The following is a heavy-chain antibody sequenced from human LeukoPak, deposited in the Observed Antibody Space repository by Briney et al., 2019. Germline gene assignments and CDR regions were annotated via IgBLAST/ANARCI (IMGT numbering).Heavy chain of an antibody. CDR1: GFTFDDYA. CDR3: AKESYGGNSEYAFDI. V-gene: IGHV3-9*01. Sequence: PGGSLRLPCAASGFTFDDYAMHWVRQAPGKGLEWVSGISWNSGSIGYADSVKGRFTISRDNAKNSLYLQMNSLRAEDTALYYCAKESYGGNSEYAFDIWGQGTMVTVSS. J-gene: IGHJ3*02. CDR2: ISWNSGSI. D-gene: IGHD4-23*01.